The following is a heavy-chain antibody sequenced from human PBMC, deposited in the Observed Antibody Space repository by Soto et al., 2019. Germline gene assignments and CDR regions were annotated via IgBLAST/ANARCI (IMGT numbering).Heavy chain of an antibody. Sequence: PGRSLRISSAASGLTLNAYSMNWVRQAPGKGLEWVSYISSSSSTIYYADSVKGRFTISRDNAKNSLYLQMNSLSAEDSAVYYCAIVFFFFLTRYSPGAFHFCCPGTMVTGSS. V-gene: IGHV3-48*01. D-gene: IGHD3-9*01. J-gene: IGHJ3*01. CDR1: GLTLNAYS. CDR2: ISSSSSTI. CDR3: AIVFFFFLTRYSPGAFHF.